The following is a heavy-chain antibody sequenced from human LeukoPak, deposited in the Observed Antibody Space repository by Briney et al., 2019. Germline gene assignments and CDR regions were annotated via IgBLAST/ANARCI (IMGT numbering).Heavy chain of an antibody. CDR1: GGSFSGHY. V-gene: IGHV4-34*01. J-gene: IGHJ4*02. CDR3: ARGRTGAAALDF. Sequence: SETLSLTCAVYGGSFSGHYWTWIRQAPGKGLEWIGERTHTGSTNYNPSLKSRVTISVDTSKNQFSLKLTSVSAADTAVYHCARGRTGAAALDFWGPGTLVTVSS. D-gene: IGHD2-2*01. CDR2: RTHTGST.